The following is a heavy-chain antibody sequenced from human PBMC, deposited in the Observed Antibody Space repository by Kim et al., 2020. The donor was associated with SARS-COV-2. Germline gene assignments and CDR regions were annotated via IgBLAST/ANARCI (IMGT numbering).Heavy chain of an antibody. CDR3: AKGWATYYYGSGSYY. V-gene: IGHV3-23*01. D-gene: IGHD3-10*01. J-gene: IGHJ4*02. Sequence: AEYVKGRFTISRDNSKNTLYLQTNSLRADDSAVYYCAKGWATYYYGSGSYYWGQGTLLTASS.